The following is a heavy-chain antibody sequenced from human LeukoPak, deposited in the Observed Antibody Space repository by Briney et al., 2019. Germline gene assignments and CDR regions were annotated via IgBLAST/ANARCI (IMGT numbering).Heavy chain of an antibody. CDR3: ASETDPYYYGSGSYLDY. D-gene: IGHD3-10*01. Sequence: RGSLRLSCAASGFTFSSYSMNWVRQAPGKGLEWVSSISSSSSYIYYADSVKGRFTISRDNAKNSLYLQMNSLRAEDTAVYYCASETDPYYYGSGSYLDYWGQGTLVTVSS. J-gene: IGHJ4*02. CDR1: GFTFSSYS. CDR2: ISSSSSYI. V-gene: IGHV3-21*01.